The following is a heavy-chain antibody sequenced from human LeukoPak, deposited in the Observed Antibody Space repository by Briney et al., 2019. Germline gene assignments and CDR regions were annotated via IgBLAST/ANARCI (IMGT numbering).Heavy chain of an antibody. Sequence: PSETLSLTCTVSGGSISSGGYYWSWIRQHPGKGLEWIGYIYYSGSTYYNPSLKSRVTISVDTSKNQFSLKLSSVTAADTAVYYCARDSRGFGDEESLVFDPWGQGTLVTVSS. CDR1: GGSISSGGYY. CDR3: ARDSRGFGDEESLVFDP. J-gene: IGHJ5*02. D-gene: IGHD3-10*01. V-gene: IGHV4-31*03. CDR2: IYYSGST.